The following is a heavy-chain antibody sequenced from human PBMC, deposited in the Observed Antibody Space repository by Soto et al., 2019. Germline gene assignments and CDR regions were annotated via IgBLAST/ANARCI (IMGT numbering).Heavy chain of an antibody. J-gene: IGHJ3*01. D-gene: IGHD1-7*01. CDR2: IVAFNGLA. V-gene: IGHV1-69*02. Sequence: VQSGADMKKPGSSVKVSCTASRGIVNTNVVNWVRQAPGQGLEWMGRIVAFNGLAEYALKFQGRVTFTADRSTSAADMEVSGLTSEDTAIYYCAIANSWHDPFRVWDQGTKV. CDR3: AIANSWHDPFRV. CDR1: RGIVNTNV.